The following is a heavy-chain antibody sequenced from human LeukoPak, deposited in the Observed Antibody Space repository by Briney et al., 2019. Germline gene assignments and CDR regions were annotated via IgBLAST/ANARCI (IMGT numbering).Heavy chain of an antibody. CDR2: TRNKANSHTT. Sequence: GGSLRLSCAASGCTFSDHYMDWVRQAPGRGLEWVARTRNKANSHTTEYAASVKGRFTISRDDSKNSLYLQMNSLKTEDTAVYYCVGGGSSGLIAYWGQGTLVTVSS. V-gene: IGHV3-72*01. J-gene: IGHJ4*02. D-gene: IGHD6-19*01. CDR3: VGGGSSGLIAY. CDR1: GCTFSDHY.